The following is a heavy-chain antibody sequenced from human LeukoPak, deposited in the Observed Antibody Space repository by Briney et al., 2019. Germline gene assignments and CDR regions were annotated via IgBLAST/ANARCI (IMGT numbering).Heavy chain of an antibody. CDR2: ISGSGGST. V-gene: IGHV3-23*01. J-gene: IGHJ4*02. CDR3: AREWCSNGVCYTGFDY. Sequence: GGSLRLSCAASGFTFSSYAMSWVRQGPGKGLEWVSAISGSGGSTYYADSVKGRFTISRDNSKNTLYLQMNSLRAEDTAVYYCAREWCSNGVCYTGFDYWGQGTLVTVSS. CDR1: GFTFSSYA. D-gene: IGHD2-8*01.